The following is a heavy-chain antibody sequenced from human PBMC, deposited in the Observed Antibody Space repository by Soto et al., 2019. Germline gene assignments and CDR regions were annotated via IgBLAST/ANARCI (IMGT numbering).Heavy chain of an antibody. CDR2: ISSTSTNI. CDR1: GGSISSSS. Sequence: ETLSLTCTVSGGSISSSSYYWGWIRQPPGKGLEWISTISSTSTNIYYADSVKGRFTIPRDNPKNSLFLQMNSLRAEDMAVYYCARGTISSSLVTFDVWGQGTVVTVSS. D-gene: IGHD2-2*01. J-gene: IGHJ3*01. CDR3: ARGTISSSLVTFDV. V-gene: IGHV3-21*01.